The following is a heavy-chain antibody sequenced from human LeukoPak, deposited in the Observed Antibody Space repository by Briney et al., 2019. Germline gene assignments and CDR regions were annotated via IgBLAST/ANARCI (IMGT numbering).Heavy chain of an antibody. CDR3: ARDRASSGYYYAIDS. V-gene: IGHV6-1*01. D-gene: IGHD3-22*01. J-gene: IGHJ4*02. CDR1: GDSVSSNNVA. Sequence: SQTLSLTCAISGDSVSSNNVAWNWIRQSPSRGLEWLGRTLYRSKWYNDYPVSVKSRITINPDTSKNQFSLQLNSVAPEDTAVYYCARDRASSGYYYAIDSWGQGTLVTVSS. CDR2: TLYRSKWYN.